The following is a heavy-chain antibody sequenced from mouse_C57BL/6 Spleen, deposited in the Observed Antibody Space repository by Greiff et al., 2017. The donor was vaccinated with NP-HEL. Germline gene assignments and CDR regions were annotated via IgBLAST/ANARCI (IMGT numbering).Heavy chain of an antibody. CDR2: IYPGDGDT. Sequence: VQLQQSGAELVKPGASVKISCKASGYAFSSYWMNWVKQRPGKGLEWIGQIYPGDGDTNYNGKFKGKATLTADKSSSTAYMQLSSLTSEDSAVYFCARSGNWAYFDYWGQGTTLTVSS. CDR1: GYAFSSYW. D-gene: IGHD4-1*01. CDR3: ARSGNWAYFDY. V-gene: IGHV1-80*01. J-gene: IGHJ2*01.